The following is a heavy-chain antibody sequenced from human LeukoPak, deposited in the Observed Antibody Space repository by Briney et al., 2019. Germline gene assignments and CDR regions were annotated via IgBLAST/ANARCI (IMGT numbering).Heavy chain of an antibody. CDR3: ARAGYSSSWTEYFQH. V-gene: IGHV3-23*01. D-gene: IGHD6-13*01. Sequence: PGGSLRLSCAASGFTFSSYGMSWVRQAPGKGLEWVSAISGSGGRTYYADSVKGRFTISRDNAKNSLYMQMNRLRAEDTAVYYCARAGYSSSWTEYFQHWGQGTLVTVSS. CDR1: GFTFSSYG. CDR2: ISGSGGRT. J-gene: IGHJ1*01.